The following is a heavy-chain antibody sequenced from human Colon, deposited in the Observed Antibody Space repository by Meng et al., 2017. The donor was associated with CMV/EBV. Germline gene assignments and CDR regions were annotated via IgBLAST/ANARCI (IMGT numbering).Heavy chain of an antibody. J-gene: IGHJ4*02. D-gene: IGHD6-25*01. Sequence: SETLSLTCTVSGVSISSSSYYWGWIRQPPGKGLEWIGSIYHSGSTYYNPALQSRVTISVDTSKNQFSLQMSSVTAADTALYYCARDRNLAAVEFDYWGQGTLVTVSS. CDR3: ARDRNLAAVEFDY. CDR2: IYHSGST. CDR1: GVSISSSSYY. V-gene: IGHV4-39*07.